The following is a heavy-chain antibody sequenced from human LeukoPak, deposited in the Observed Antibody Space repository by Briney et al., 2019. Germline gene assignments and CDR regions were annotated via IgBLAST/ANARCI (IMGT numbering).Heavy chain of an antibody. CDR1: GGTFSSYA. V-gene: IGHV1-69*05. Sequence: GASVKVSCKASGGTFSSYAISWVRQAPGQGLEWMGRIIPIFGTANYAQKFQGRVTITTDESTSTAYMELSSLRSEDTAVYYCAREKNDAYYYYLDVWGKGTTVTVSS. J-gene: IGHJ6*03. D-gene: IGHD1-1*01. CDR2: IIPIFGTA. CDR3: AREKNDAYYYYLDV.